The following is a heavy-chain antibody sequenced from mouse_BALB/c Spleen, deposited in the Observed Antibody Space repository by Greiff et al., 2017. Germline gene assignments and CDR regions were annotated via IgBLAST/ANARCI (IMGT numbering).Heavy chain of an antibody. J-gene: IGHJ1*01. CDR3: ARDEGRDYGVYWYFDV. D-gene: IGHD1-1*02. Sequence: EVHLVESGGGLVKPGGSLKLSCASSGFTFSSYAMSWVRQSPEKRLEWVAEISSGGSYTYYPDTVTGRFTISRDNAKNTLYLEMSSLRSEDTAMYYCARDEGRDYGVYWYFDVWGAGTTVTVSS. V-gene: IGHV5-9-4*01. CDR2: ISSGGSYT. CDR1: GFTFSSYA.